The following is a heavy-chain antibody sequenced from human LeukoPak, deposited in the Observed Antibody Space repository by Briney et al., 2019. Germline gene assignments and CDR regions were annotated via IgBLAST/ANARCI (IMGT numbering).Heavy chain of an antibody. CDR3: ARDSVNSGWYYFDY. Sequence: SGGSLRLSCAASGFTFSSYGMHWVRQAPGKGLEWVAVIWYDGSNKYYADSVKGRFTISRDNSKNTLYLQMNSLRAEDTAVYYCARDSVNSGWYYFDYWGQGTLVTVSS. CDR2: IWYDGSNK. CDR1: GFTFSSYG. D-gene: IGHD6-19*01. V-gene: IGHV3-33*01. J-gene: IGHJ4*02.